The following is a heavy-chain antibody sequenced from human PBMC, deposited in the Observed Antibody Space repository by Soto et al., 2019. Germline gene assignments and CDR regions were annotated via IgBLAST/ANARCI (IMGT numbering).Heavy chain of an antibody. J-gene: IGHJ4*02. V-gene: IGHV1-69*13. CDR2: IIPIFGTA. D-gene: IGHD3-3*01. CDR1: GGTFSSYA. Sequence: ASVKVSCKASGGTFSSYAISWVRQAPGQGLEWMGGIIPIFGTANYAQKFQGRVTITADESTSIAYMELSSLRSEDTAVYYCARPALRFLETNYFDYWGQGTLVTVS. CDR3: ARPALRFLETNYFDY.